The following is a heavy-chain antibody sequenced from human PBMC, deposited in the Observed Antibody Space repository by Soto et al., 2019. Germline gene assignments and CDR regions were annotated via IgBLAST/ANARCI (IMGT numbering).Heavy chain of an antibody. J-gene: IGHJ5*02. CDR2: IYHSGST. D-gene: IGHD6-13*01. CDR3: ARDLVPSIAAAGTSDYNWFDP. V-gene: IGHV4-4*02. Sequence: SETLSLTCAVSGGSISSSNWWSWVRQPPGKRLEWIGEIYHSGSTNYNPSLKSRVTISVDKSKNQFSLKLSSVTAADTAVYYCARDLVPSIAAAGTSDYNWFDPWGQGTLVTVSS. CDR1: GGSISSSNW.